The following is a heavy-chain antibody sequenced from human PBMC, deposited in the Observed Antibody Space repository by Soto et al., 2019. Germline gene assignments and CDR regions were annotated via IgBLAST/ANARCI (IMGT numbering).Heavy chain of an antibody. V-gene: IGHV4-4*02. D-gene: IGHD1-7*01. CDR3: ASRDPGTSVDY. CDR2: IYRTGSA. J-gene: IGHJ4*02. CDR1: GGSSTSNNW. Sequence: SETLSLTCAVSGGSSTSNNWWTWVRQPPGQGLEWIGEIYRTGSANYNPSLKSRVTISLDKSENQFSLKVTSLTAADTAVYYCASRDPGTSVDYWGQGTLVTVSS.